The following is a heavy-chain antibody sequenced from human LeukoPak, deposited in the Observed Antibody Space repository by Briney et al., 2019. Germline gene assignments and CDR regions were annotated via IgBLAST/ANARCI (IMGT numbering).Heavy chain of an antibody. CDR2: ISSSGSTI. CDR3: ARERYYYYYMDV. J-gene: IGHJ6*03. Sequence: GGSLRLSCAASGFTFSSYEMNWVRQAPGKGPEWVSYISSSGSTIYYADSVKGRFTISRDNAKNSLYLQMNSLRAEDTAVYYCARERYYYYYMDVWGKGTTVTISS. V-gene: IGHV3-48*03. CDR1: GFTFSSYE.